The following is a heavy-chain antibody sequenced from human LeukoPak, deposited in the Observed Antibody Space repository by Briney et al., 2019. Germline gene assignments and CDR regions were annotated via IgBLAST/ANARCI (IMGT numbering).Heavy chain of an antibody. CDR1: GYTFPSYY. V-gene: IGHV1-46*01. CDR2: INPNGGNT. D-gene: IGHD2-21*02. Sequence: ASVKDSCKASGYTFPSYYMHWVRPAPGQGLEWMGIINPNGGNTSYAQKFQGRVTMTRDTSTSTVYMELSSLRSEDTAVYYCARLGCGGDCYSGWFDPWGQGTLVSVCS. CDR3: ARLGCGGDCYSGWFDP. J-gene: IGHJ5*02.